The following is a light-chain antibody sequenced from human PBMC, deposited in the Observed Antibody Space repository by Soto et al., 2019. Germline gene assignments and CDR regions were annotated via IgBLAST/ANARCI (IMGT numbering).Light chain of an antibody. CDR3: QQYNNWPPWT. V-gene: IGKV3-11*01. Sequence: EVVLTQSPATLSLSPGERATLSCRASQSVNRYLAWYQQKPGQAPRLLIYDTSNRATGIPARFSGSGSGTDFTLTISSLQSEDFAVYYCQQYNNWPPWTFGQGTKVDIK. CDR2: DTS. J-gene: IGKJ1*01. CDR1: QSVNRY.